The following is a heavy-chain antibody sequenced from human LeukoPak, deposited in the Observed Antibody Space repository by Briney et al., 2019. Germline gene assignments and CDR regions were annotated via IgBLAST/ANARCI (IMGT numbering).Heavy chain of an antibody. CDR2: INPNSGGT. CDR3: ALYSSGLFDP. CDR1: GYTFTGYY. V-gene: IGHV1-2*02. D-gene: IGHD6-19*01. J-gene: IGHJ5*02. Sequence: ASVKVSCKASGYTFTGYYMHWVRQAPGQGLEWMGWINPNSGGTNYAQKFQGRVTMTRDASISTAYMEVSRLTSDDTAVYYCALYSSGLFDPWGQGTLVTVSS.